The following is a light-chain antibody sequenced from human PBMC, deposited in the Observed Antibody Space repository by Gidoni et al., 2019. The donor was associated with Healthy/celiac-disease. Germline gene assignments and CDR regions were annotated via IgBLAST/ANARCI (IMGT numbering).Light chain of an antibody. V-gene: IGKV1-5*01. J-gene: IGKJ4*01. CDR1: QSISSW. CDR2: DAS. CDR3: QQYNSYLLT. Sequence: DIQMTQSPSTLSASVGDRVTITCRASQSISSWLAWYQQKPGKAPKLLIYDASSLESEVPSRFSGSGSGTEFTLTISSLQPDDFATYYCQQYNSYLLTFGGGTKVEIK.